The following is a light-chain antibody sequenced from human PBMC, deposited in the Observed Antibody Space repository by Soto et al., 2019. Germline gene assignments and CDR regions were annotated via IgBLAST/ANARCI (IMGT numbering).Light chain of an antibody. Sequence: EIVLTQSPATLSLSPGERATLSGRASQSVSSYLAWYQQKPGQAPRLLIFDTSNRATGIPARFSGSGSGTDFTLTISGLEPEDFAVYYCQQRTNRPPITFGQGTRLE. CDR2: DTS. CDR1: QSVSSY. CDR3: QQRTNRPPIT. V-gene: IGKV3-11*01. J-gene: IGKJ5*01.